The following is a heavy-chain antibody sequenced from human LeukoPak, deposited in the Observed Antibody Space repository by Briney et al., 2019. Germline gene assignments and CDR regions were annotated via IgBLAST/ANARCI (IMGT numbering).Heavy chain of an antibody. CDR3: ATESIMVRATGAY. J-gene: IGHJ4*02. CDR2: MNPNSGNT. CDR1: GYTFTSYD. Sequence: ASVKVSCKASGYTFTSYDINWVRQATGQGLEWMGWMNPNSGNTGYAQKFQGRVTVTRNTSISTAYMELSSLRSEDTAVYYCATESIMVRATGAYWGQGTLVTVSS. V-gene: IGHV1-8*01. D-gene: IGHD3-10*01.